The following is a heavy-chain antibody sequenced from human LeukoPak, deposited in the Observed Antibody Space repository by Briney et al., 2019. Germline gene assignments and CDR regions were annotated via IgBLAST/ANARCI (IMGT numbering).Heavy chain of an antibody. J-gene: IGHJ4*02. Sequence: PGGPLRLSCAAPGFTFRNFPMHWVRQAPGKGLEWLALKSPDGTSQYYADSVRGRFTISRDNSKNTLSLQMNSLTVEDTAMYYCVSDTADWGQGTLVTVSS. CDR1: GFTFRNFP. D-gene: IGHD2-21*02. V-gene: IGHV3-30*01. CDR3: VSDTAD. CDR2: KSPDGTSQ.